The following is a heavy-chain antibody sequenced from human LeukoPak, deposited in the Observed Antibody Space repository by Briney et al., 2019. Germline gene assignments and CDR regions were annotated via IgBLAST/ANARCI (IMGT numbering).Heavy chain of an antibody. CDR2: ISGSSSYI. V-gene: IGHV3-21*01. J-gene: IGHJ4*02. D-gene: IGHD6-19*01. CDR1: GFTFSNFQ. Sequence: TGGSLRLSYAASGFTFSNFQMHWVRQAPGKGLEWVSSISGSSSYIYYVDSVQGRFTISRDNAKNSLYLQLNSLRAEDTALYCCARAKGIAVADLWGQGTLVTVSS. CDR3: ARAKGIAVADL.